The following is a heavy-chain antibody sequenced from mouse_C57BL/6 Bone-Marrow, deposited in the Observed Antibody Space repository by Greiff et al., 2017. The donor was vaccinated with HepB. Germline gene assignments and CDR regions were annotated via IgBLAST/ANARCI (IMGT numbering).Heavy chain of an antibody. V-gene: IGHV5-6*01. Sequence: EVQRVESGGDLVKPGGSLKLSCAASGFTFSSYGMSWVRQTPDKRLEWVATISSGGSYTYYPDSVKGRFTISRDNAKNTLYLQMSSLKSEDTAMYYCARPTGNHWYFDVWGTGTTVTVSS. D-gene: IGHD2-1*01. CDR2: ISSGGSYT. CDR3: ARPTGNHWYFDV. CDR1: GFTFSSYG. J-gene: IGHJ1*03.